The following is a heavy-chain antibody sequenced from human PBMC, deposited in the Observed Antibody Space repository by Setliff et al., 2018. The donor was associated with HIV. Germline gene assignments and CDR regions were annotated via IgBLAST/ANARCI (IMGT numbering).Heavy chain of an antibody. CDR3: TRLRLPATQTDYYYYMDV. V-gene: IGHV4-61*09. J-gene: IGHJ6*03. Sequence: SETLSLTCTVSGGSISSGSYYWSWIRQPAGKGLEWIGYVQNRGPTNYTSSLKSRVTISVDTSRNQFSLKLTSVTAADTAAYYCTRLRLPATQTDYYYYMDVWGKGTSVTVSS. CDR1: GGSISSGSYY. D-gene: IGHD2-15*01. CDR2: VQNRGPT.